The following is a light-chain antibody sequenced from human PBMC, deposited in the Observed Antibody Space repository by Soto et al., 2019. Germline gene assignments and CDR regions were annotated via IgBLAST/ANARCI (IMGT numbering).Light chain of an antibody. CDR2: DAS. J-gene: IGKJ4*01. Sequence: ATLSLSPGERATLSCRASQSVSSYLAWYQQKPGQAPRLLIYDASNRATGIPARFSGSGSGTDFTLTISSLEPEDFAVYYCQQRSNWPLTFGGGTKVAIK. CDR1: QSVSSY. V-gene: IGKV3-11*01. CDR3: QQRSNWPLT.